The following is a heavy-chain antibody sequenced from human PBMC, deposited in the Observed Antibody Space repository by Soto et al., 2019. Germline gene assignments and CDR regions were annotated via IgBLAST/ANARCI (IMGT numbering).Heavy chain of an antibody. D-gene: IGHD3-3*01. CDR2: MNPNSGNT. J-gene: IGHJ6*02. V-gene: IGHV1-8*01. Sequence: ASVKVSCKASGYTFTSYDINWVRQATGQGLEWMGWMNPNSGNTGYAQKFQGRVTMTRNTSISTAYMELSSLRSEDTAVYYCAREARPRLRLLEWLPAPAGMDVWGQGTTVTVYS. CDR1: GYTFTSYD. CDR3: AREARPRLRLLEWLPAPAGMDV.